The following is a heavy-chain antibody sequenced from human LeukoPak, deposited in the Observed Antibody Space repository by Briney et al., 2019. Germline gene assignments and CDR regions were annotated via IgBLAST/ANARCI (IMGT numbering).Heavy chain of an antibody. CDR3: ARAHGLAAVVPTD. Sequence: GGSLRLSCAASGFTFTHYWMHWVRQAPGKGLVWVSHINSVGSNSTYADSVQGRFTISRDNAKNTLYLQMNSLRAEDTAVYYCARAHGLAAVVPTDWGQGTLVTVSS. V-gene: IGHV3-74*01. CDR2: INSVGSNS. J-gene: IGHJ4*02. D-gene: IGHD2-2*01. CDR1: GFTFTHYW.